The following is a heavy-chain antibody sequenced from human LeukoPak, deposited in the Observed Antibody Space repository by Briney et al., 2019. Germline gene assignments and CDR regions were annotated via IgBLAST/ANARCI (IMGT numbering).Heavy chain of an antibody. D-gene: IGHD3-22*01. CDR1: GFTFSNYW. Sequence: GGSLRLSCAASGFTFSNYWMHWVRQAPGKGLVWVSRIDRDGSSTSYADSVKGRFTVSRDNAKNTVYLQMNSLRAEDTAVYYCARITYYSDSSSYYHFDCWGQGTLVTVSS. CDR3: ARITYYSDSSSYYHFDC. CDR2: IDRDGSST. V-gene: IGHV3-74*01. J-gene: IGHJ4*02.